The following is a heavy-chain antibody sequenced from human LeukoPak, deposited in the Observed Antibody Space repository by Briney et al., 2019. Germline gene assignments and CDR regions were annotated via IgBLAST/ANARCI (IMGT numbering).Heavy chain of an antibody. V-gene: IGHV1-69*01. Sequence: ASVKVSCKASGGTFSSYAISWVRQAPVQGLEWMGGIIPIFGTANYAQKFQGRVTITADESTSTAYMELSSLRSEDTAVYYCAREPGIAAAGPTAYFDYWGQGTLVTVSS. CDR1: GGTFSSYA. CDR3: AREPGIAAAGPTAYFDY. D-gene: IGHD6-13*01. CDR2: IIPIFGTA. J-gene: IGHJ4*02.